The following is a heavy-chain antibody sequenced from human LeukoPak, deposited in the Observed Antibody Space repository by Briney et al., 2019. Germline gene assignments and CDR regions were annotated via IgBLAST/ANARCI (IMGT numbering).Heavy chain of an antibody. V-gene: IGHV1-69*06. J-gene: IGHJ5*02. D-gene: IGHD3-10*01. CDR3: ARDGRGSRSSWFDP. Sequence: SVKVSCKASGGTFSSYAISGVRQAPGQGLEWMGGIIPIFGTANYAQKFQGRVTITADKSTSTAYMELSSLRSEDTAVYYCARDGRGSRSSWFDPWGQGTLVIVSS. CDR1: GGTFSSYA. CDR2: IIPIFGTA.